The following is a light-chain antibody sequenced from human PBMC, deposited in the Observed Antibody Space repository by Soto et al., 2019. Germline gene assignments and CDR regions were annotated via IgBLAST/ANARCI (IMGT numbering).Light chain of an antibody. CDR2: GNS. V-gene: IGLV1-40*01. CDR1: SSNIGAGYD. Sequence: QLVLAQPPSVSGAPGQSVTISCTGSSSNIGAGYDVHWYQQLPGTAPKLLIYGNSNRPSGVPDRFSGSKSGTSASLAITGLQAEDEADYYCQSYDSRLSGFVVFGGGTKLTVL. J-gene: IGLJ2*01. CDR3: QSYDSRLSGFVV.